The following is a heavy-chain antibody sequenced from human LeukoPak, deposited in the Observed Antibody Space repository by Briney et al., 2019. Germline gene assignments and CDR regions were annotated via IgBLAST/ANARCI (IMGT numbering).Heavy chain of an antibody. J-gene: IGHJ4*02. CDR3: AREGSGWYGNFDY. CDR2: INPDSGGT. D-gene: IGHD6-19*01. CDR1: AYTFTGYY. Sequence: ASVKVSCKASAYTFTGYYMHWVRQAPGQGLEWMGWINPDSGGTNYAQKFQGRVTMTRDTSISTAYMEVSRLRSDDTAVYYCAREGSGWYGNFDYWGQGTLVPVSS. V-gene: IGHV1-2*02.